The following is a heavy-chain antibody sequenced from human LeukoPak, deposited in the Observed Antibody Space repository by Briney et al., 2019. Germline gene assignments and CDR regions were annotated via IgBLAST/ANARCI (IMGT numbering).Heavy chain of an antibody. CDR1: GGSISSYY. Sequence: SETLSLTXTVSGGSISSYYWSWIRQPPGKGLEWIGYIYYSGSTNYNPSLKSRVTISVDTSKNQFSLKLSSVTAADTAAYYCARLATTRWFDPWGQGTLVTVSS. D-gene: IGHD1-26*01. CDR2: IYYSGST. V-gene: IGHV4-59*01. J-gene: IGHJ5*02. CDR3: ARLATTRWFDP.